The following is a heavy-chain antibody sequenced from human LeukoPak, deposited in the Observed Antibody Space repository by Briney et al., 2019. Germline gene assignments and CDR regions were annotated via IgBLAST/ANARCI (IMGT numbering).Heavy chain of an antibody. CDR3: ARSVWPEDF. D-gene: IGHD5/OR15-5a*01. J-gene: IGHJ4*02. Sequence: PGGSLRLSCAASGFAFSSYWMSWVRLAPGRGLEFVANIKQDGSVKFYVDSVKGRFTLSRDNAENSVHLQMNSLRAEDTAVYYCARSVWPEDFWGQGTLVTVSS. CDR2: IKQDGSVK. CDR1: GFAFSSYW. V-gene: IGHV3-7*01.